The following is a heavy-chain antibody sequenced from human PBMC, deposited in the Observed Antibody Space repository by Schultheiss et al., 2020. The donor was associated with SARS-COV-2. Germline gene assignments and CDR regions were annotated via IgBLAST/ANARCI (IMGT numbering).Heavy chain of an antibody. CDR3: ASGYHYGSGSLLFFV. Sequence: GESLKISCAASGFTFSSYSMNWVRQAPGKGLEWVSAISGSGGSTYYADSVKGRFTISRDNSKNTLYLQMNSLRAEDTAVYYCASGYHYGSGSLLFFVWGKGTTVTVSS. CDR2: ISGSGGST. CDR1: GFTFSSYS. V-gene: IGHV3-23*01. J-gene: IGHJ6*04. D-gene: IGHD3-10*01.